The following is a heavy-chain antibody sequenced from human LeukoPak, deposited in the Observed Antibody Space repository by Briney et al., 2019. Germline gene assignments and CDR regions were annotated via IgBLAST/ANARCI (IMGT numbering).Heavy chain of an antibody. CDR2: IDHSGST. CDR3: ASATYDFWSDYYGMDV. CDR1: GGSLSGYY. Sequence: SETLSLTCAVYGGSLSGYYYSWIRQPPGKGLEWIGEIDHSGSTNYIPSLKGRVTISVDTSKNQFSLKLTSVTAADTAVYYCASATYDFWSDYYGMDVWGQGTTVTVSS. D-gene: IGHD3-3*01. V-gene: IGHV4-34*01. J-gene: IGHJ6*02.